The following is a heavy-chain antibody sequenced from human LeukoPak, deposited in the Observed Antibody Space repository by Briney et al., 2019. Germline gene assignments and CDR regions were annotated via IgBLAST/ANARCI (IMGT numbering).Heavy chain of an antibody. CDR1: GYTFTSYG. D-gene: IGHD3-22*01. V-gene: IGHV1-18*03. Sequence: AAVKVSCKSCGYTFTSYGISWVRQARGQGREGMGWISAYNGNTNYAQKLQGRVTITTDTSTSTAYIELRSMRSDDLDVYYCASVGITMIVVVISDGDGHFDYWGQGPLVPVSS. J-gene: IGHJ4*02. CDR3: ASVGITMIVVVISDGDGHFDY. CDR2: ISAYNGNT.